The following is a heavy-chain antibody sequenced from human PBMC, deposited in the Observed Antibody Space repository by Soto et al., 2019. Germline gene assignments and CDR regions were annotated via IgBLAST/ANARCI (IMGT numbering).Heavy chain of an antibody. D-gene: IGHD3-9*01. J-gene: IGHJ4*02. CDR2: IWYDGSNK. Sequence: VGSLRLSCVASGFTFSSYGMHWVRQAPGKGLEWVAVIWYDGSNKYYADSVKGRFTISRDNSKNTLFLQMNSLRAEDTAVYYCADFDWFIDYWGQGTLVTVSS. V-gene: IGHV3-33*01. CDR1: GFTFSSYG. CDR3: ADFDWFIDY.